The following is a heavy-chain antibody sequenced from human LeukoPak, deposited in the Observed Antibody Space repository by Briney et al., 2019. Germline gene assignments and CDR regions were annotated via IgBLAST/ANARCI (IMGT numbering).Heavy chain of an antibody. V-gene: IGHV3-21*01. CDR3: AKDLARGIAVAGTLLFDY. J-gene: IGHJ4*02. Sequence: GGPLRLSCATSGFTFSSYSMNWVRQAPGKGLEWVSSISSSSSYIYYADSVKGRFTISRDNAKNTLYLQMNSLRAEDTAVYYCAKDLARGIAVAGTLLFDYWGQGTLVTVSS. CDR2: ISSSSSYI. D-gene: IGHD6-19*01. CDR1: GFTFSSYS.